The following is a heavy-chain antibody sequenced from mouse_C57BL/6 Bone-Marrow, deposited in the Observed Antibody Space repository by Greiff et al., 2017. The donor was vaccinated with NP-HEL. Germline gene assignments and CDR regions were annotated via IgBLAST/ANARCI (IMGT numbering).Heavy chain of an antibody. CDR2: IHPNSGST. CDR3: ARFPYGSYFDY. V-gene: IGHV1-64*01. J-gene: IGHJ2*01. CDR1: GYTFTSYW. Sequence: VQLQQSGAELVKPGASVKLSCKASGYTFTSYWMHWVKQRPGQGLEWIGMIHPNSGSTNYNEKFKSKATLTVDKSSSTAYMQLSSLTSEDSAVYYCARFPYGSYFDYWGQGTTLTVSS. D-gene: IGHD2-1*01.